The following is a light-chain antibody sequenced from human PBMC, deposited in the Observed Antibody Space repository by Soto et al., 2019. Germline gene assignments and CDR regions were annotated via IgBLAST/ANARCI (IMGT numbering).Light chain of an antibody. V-gene: IGKV3-20*01. Sequence: EIVLTQSPATLSLSPGESATLSCRASQSMSSSYLAWYQQKPGQAPRLVIYGASSRATGIPDRFSGSGSGTEFTLTITRLEPEDFALYYCQQYGGSPLITFGPGTKVEIK. CDR1: QSMSSSY. CDR2: GAS. CDR3: QQYGGSPLIT. J-gene: IGKJ3*01.